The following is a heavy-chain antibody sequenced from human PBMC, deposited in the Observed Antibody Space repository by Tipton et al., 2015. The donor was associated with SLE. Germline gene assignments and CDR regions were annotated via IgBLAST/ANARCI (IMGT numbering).Heavy chain of an antibody. CDR3: ARAIVVVVAAPHDAFDI. V-gene: IGHV4-59*08. CDR2: ISYGGGT. Sequence: TLSLTCSVSGGSISSNYWIWIRQPPGKGLEWIGYISYGGGTNYNPSLKSRVTMSVDTAKNQFSLKLTSVTAADTAVYYCARAIVVVVAAPHDAFDIWGQGTMVTVSS. J-gene: IGHJ3*02. D-gene: IGHD2-15*01. CDR1: GGSISSNY.